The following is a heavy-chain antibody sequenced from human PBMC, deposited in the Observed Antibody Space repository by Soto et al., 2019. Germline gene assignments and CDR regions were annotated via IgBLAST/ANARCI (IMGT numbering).Heavy chain of an antibody. CDR3: AKAYGYSYGDRFDY. V-gene: IGHV3-23*01. J-gene: IGHJ4*02. D-gene: IGHD5-12*01. Sequence: MNWVRQAPGKGLEWVSTISGSGGSTYYADSVKGRLTISRDNSKNTLYLQMNSLRAEDTAVYYCAKAYGYSYGDRFDYWGQGTLVTVSS. CDR2: ISGSGGST.